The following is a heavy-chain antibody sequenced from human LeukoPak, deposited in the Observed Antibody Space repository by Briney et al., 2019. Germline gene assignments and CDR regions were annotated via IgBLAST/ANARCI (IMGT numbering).Heavy chain of an antibody. V-gene: IGHV4-39*01. J-gene: IGHJ4*02. CDR2: VYYNGST. Sequence: PSETLSLTCTVSGDSISSNNYSWGWIRQPPGKGLEWIGSVYYNGSTYYNPSLKSRVTISVDTSKNQISLKLSSVTAADTAVYYCARHNREFDYWGQGTLVTVSS. CDR3: ARHNREFDY. CDR1: GDSISSNNYS.